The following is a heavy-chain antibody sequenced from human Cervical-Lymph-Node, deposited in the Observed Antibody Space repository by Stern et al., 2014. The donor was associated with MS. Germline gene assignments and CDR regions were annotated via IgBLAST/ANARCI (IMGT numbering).Heavy chain of an antibody. CDR2: IYWDDDK. CDR1: GFSLSTSGVG. Sequence: ESGPTLVKPTQTLTLTCTFSGFSLSTSGVGVGWIRQPPGKALEWLALIYWDDDKRYSPSLKSRLTITKDTSKNQVVFTMTNMDPVDTATYYCALTGTPNDAFDIWGQGKMVTVSS. CDR3: ALTGTPNDAFDI. D-gene: IGHD1-7*01. J-gene: IGHJ3*02. V-gene: IGHV2-5*02.